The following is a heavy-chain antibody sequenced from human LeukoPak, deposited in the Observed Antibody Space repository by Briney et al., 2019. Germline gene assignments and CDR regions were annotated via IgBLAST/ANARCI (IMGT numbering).Heavy chain of an antibody. CDR1: GFTFSSYA. J-gene: IGHJ3*02. CDR3: AKAFAYYYDSSGPNFPFDI. Sequence: GGSLRLSCAASGFTFSSYAMSWVRQAPWKGLEWVSAISGSGGSTYYADSVKGRFTISRDNSKNTLYLQTNSLRAEDTAVYYCAKAFAYYYDSSGPNFPFDIWGQGTMVTVSS. V-gene: IGHV3-23*01. D-gene: IGHD3-22*01. CDR2: ISGSGGST.